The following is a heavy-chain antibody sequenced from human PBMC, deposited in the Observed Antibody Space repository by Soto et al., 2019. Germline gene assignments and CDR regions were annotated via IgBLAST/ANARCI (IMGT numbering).Heavy chain of an antibody. CDR3: AREVNPFHYGMDV. J-gene: IGHJ6*02. CDR2: INQDGSEE. D-gene: IGHD2-21*01. Sequence: GGSLRLSCAASGFTFSTYWMSWVRQAPGKGLEWVANINQDGSEEYYVDSVEGRFTISRDNSKNSLYLQMNSLRAEDTAAYYCAREVNPFHYGMDVWGQGTTVTVSS. CDR1: GFTFSTYW. V-gene: IGHV3-7*01.